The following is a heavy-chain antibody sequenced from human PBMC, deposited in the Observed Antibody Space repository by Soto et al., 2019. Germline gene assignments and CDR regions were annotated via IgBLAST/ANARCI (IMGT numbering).Heavy chain of an antibody. J-gene: IGHJ6*02. CDR3: ARADRTLVTSYSLDV. V-gene: IGHV4-34*01. CDR2: INHSGTI. D-gene: IGHD2-21*02. Sequence: SETLSLTCAVYGGSFSGYYWTWIRQPPGKGLEWVGEINHSGTINFNPSLKSRLTISLDTSKKHFSLKLSSVTDADTAAYYCARADRTLVTSYSLDVWGQGTTVTVSS. CDR1: GGSFSGYY.